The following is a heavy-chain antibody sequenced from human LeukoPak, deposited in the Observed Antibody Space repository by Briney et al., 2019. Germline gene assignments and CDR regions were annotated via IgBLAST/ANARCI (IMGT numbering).Heavy chain of an antibody. V-gene: IGHV1-24*01. CDR1: GYTLTELS. CDR2: FDPEDGET. CDR3: ATAHVWGSYRTSWDY. J-gene: IGHJ4*02. D-gene: IGHD3-16*02. Sequence: ASVKVSCKVSGYTLTELSTHWVRQAPGKGLEWMGGFDPEDGETIYAQKFQGRVTMTEDTSTDTAYMELSSLRSEDTAVYYCATAHVWGSYRTSWDYWGQGTLVTVSS.